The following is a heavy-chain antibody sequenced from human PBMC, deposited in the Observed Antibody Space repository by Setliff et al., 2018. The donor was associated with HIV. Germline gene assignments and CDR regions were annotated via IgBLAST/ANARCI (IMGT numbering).Heavy chain of an antibody. J-gene: IGHJ6*02. Sequence: ASVKVSCKASGYTFTDYAIYWMRQAPGQRLEWLGWINAGNGNTEYSQNFQGRVTISRDTSASTAYMELSSLRSEDTGVYYCARDSAIVTTIIDPYYGMDVWGQGTTVTVSS. V-gene: IGHV1-3*01. D-gene: IGHD5-12*01. CDR3: ARDSAIVTTIIDPYYGMDV. CDR1: GYTFTDYA. CDR2: INAGNGNT.